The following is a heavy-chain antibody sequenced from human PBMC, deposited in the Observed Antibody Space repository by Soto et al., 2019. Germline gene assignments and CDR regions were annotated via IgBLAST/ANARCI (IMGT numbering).Heavy chain of an antibody. D-gene: IGHD5-18*01. Sequence: GGSVRLSCAASGFTFSSYAMSWVRQAPGKGLEWVSAISGSGGSTYYADSVKGRFTISRDNSKNTLYLQMNSLRAEDTAVYYCAKDRKWIQLWLQGDYWGQGTLVTVSS. V-gene: IGHV3-23*01. J-gene: IGHJ4*02. CDR1: GFTFSSYA. CDR3: AKDRKWIQLWLQGDY. CDR2: ISGSGGST.